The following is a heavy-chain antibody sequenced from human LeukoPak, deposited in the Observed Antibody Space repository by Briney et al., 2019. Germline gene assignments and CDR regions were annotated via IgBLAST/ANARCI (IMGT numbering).Heavy chain of an antibody. CDR1: GGSFSGYY. Sequence: PSETLSLTCAVCGGSFSGYYWSWIRQPPGKGLEWIWEINHSGSTNFNPSLKSRVTISVDTSKNQFSLKLSSVTAADTAVYYCARESGDYGDYAVDYWGQGTLVTVSS. CDR3: ARESGDYGDYAVDY. CDR2: INHSGST. D-gene: IGHD4-17*01. V-gene: IGHV4-34*01. J-gene: IGHJ4*02.